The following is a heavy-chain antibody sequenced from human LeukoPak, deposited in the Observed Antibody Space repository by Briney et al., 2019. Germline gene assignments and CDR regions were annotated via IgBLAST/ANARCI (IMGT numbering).Heavy chain of an antibody. V-gene: IGHV3-64*01. J-gene: IGHJ4*02. Sequence: GGSLRLSCAASGFTFSSYAIHWVTQAPGKGLEYVSAISSNGGSTYYANSVKGRFTISRDNSKNTLYLQMGSLRAEDMAVYYCARGLGLRYPLDYWGQGTLVTVSS. D-gene: IGHD5-12*01. CDR2: ISSNGGST. CDR1: GFTFSSYA. CDR3: ARGLGLRYPLDY.